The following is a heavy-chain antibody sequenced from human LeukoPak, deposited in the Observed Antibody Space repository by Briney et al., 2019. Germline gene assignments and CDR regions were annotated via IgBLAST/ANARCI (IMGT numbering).Heavy chain of an antibody. V-gene: IGHV4-59*01. CDR1: GGSISSYY. J-gene: IGHJ6*02. D-gene: IGHD5-18*01. CDR2: IYYSGST. Sequence: SDTLSLTCTVSGGSISSYYWSSIRQPPGKGLEWIGYIYYSGSTNYNPSLKSRVTISVDTSKNQFSLKLSSVTAADAAVYYCARDRVDTAMEGGYYYYYGMDVWGQGTTVTVSS. CDR3: ARDRVDTAMEGGYYYYYGMDV.